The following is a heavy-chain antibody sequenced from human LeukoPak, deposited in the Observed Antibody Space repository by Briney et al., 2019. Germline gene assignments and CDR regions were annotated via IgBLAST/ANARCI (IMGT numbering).Heavy chain of an antibody. CDR1: GYTFTSYG. V-gene: IGHV1-18*01. CDR2: ISAYNGNT. D-gene: IGHD2-21*01. CDR3: ARDGCPYCGGEIADY. J-gene: IGHJ4*02. Sequence: GASVKVSCKASGYTFTSYGISWARQAPGQGLEWMGWISAYNGNTNYAQKLQGRVTMTTDTSTSTAYMELRSLRSDDTAVYYCARDGCPYCGGEIADYWGQGTLVTVSS.